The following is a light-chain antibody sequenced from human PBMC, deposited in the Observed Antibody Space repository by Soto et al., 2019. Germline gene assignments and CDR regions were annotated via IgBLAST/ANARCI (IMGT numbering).Light chain of an antibody. CDR3: SSYAGSNVV. CDR2: EVS. J-gene: IGLJ2*01. Sequence: QSALTQPPSASGSPGQSVTISCTGTSSDVGVYNYVSWYQQHPGKAPKLMIYEVSKRPSGVPDRFSGSKSGNTASLTVSGLQAEDEADYYCSSYAGSNVVFGGGTQLTVL. V-gene: IGLV2-8*01. CDR1: SSDVGVYNY.